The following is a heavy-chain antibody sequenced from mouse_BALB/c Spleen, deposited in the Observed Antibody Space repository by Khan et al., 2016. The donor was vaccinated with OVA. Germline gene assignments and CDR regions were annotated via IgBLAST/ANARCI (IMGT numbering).Heavy chain of an antibody. V-gene: IGHV1S132*01. J-gene: IGHJ4*01. CDR1: GYIFTSYW. D-gene: IGHD1-1*01. CDR3: ARSDYGSTYAMDN. CDR2: IYPGTGST. Sequence: QVQLQQPGAELVRPGASVKLSCKTAGYIFTSYWIQWVKQRSGQGLEWIARIYPGTGSTYYNEKFKGKATLTADKSSSTAYMQLSSLKSEDSAVYLSARSDYGSTYAMDNWGQGTSVTVSS.